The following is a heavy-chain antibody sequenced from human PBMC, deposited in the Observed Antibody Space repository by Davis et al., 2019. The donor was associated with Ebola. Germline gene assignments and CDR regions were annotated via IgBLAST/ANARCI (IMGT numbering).Heavy chain of an antibody. J-gene: IGHJ6*02. D-gene: IGHD2-2*01. CDR3: AHSKEDILVLSGRMDHYGMDV. CDR1: GVTLSSYN. CDR2: VIPILGTT. V-gene: IGHV1-69*08. Sequence: SVKVSCKASGVTLSSYNINWVRLTPGQGLERIGGVIPILGTTKKAQKFQGRVTITADKSTSTVYMELNRLRFEDTAVYYCAHSKEDILVLSGRMDHYGMDVWGQGTTVTVS.